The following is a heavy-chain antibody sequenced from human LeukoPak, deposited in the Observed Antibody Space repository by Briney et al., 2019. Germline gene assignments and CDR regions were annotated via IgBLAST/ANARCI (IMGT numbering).Heavy chain of an antibody. CDR1: GYTFTSYY. CDR2: INPSGGST. V-gene: IGHV1-46*01. D-gene: IGHD3-22*01. CDR3: ARDAYYYDSSGYYGFGVDY. Sequence: ASVKVSCKASGYTFTSYYMHWVRQAPGQGLEWMGIINPSGGSTSYAQKFQGRVTMTRDTSTSTVYMELSSLRSEDTAVYYCARDAYYYDSSGYYGFGVDYWGQGTLVTVS. J-gene: IGHJ4*02.